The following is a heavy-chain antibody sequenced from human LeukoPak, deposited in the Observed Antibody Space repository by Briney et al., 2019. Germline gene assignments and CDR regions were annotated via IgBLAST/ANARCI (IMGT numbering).Heavy chain of an antibody. D-gene: IGHD6-13*01. CDR3: AREGCGYSSSWSPPCYYFDY. Sequence: PSETLSLTCTVSGGSISSSSYYWGWIRQPPGKGLEWIGSIYYSGSTYYNPSLKSRVTISVDTSKNQFSLKLSSVTAADTAVYYCAREGCGYSSSWSPPCYYFDYWGQGTLVTVSS. V-gene: IGHV4-39*07. CDR2: IYYSGST. CDR1: GGSISSSSYY. J-gene: IGHJ4*02.